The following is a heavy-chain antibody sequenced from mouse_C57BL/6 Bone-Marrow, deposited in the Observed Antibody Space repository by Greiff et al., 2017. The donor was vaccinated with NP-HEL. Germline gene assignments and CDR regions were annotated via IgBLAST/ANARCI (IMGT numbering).Heavy chain of an antibody. D-gene: IGHD1-1*01. CDR1: GFNIKDDY. J-gene: IGHJ4*01. CDR2: IDPENGDT. Sequence: EVKVVESGAELVRPGASVKLSCTASGFNIKDDYMHWVKQRPEQGLEWIGWIDPENGDTEYASKFQGKATITADTSSNTAYLQLSSLTSEDTAVYYCTLITTEHYYSYAMDYWGQGTSVTVSS. V-gene: IGHV14-4*01. CDR3: TLITTEHYYSYAMDY.